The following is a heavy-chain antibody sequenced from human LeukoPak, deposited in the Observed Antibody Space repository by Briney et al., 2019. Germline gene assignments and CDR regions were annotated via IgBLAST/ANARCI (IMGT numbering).Heavy chain of an antibody. Sequence: PSETLSLTCTVSGDAISTYYWNWIRQTPGKGLEWVGHIANGSTDYNPSLKSRAIISVDTSKNQISLRLTSVTATDTAVYYCARDKAHSYGYYFDPWGPGTQVVVSS. V-gene: IGHV4-4*08. J-gene: IGHJ4*02. CDR1: GDAISTYY. D-gene: IGHD3-10*01. CDR2: IANGST. CDR3: ARDKAHSYGYYFDP.